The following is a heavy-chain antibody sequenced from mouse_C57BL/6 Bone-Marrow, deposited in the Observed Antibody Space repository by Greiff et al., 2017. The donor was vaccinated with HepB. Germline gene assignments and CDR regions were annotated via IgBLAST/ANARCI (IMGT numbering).Heavy chain of an antibody. CDR2: SRNKANDYTT. Sequence: EVKLMESGGGLVQSGRSLRLSCATSGFTFSDFYMEWVRQAPGKGLEWIAASRNKANDYTTEYSASVKGRFIVSRDTSQSILYLQMNALRAEDTAIYYCARGYDYDAMDDWGQGTSVTVSS. CDR3: ARGYDYDAMDD. V-gene: IGHV7-1*01. CDR1: GFTFSDFY. J-gene: IGHJ4*01.